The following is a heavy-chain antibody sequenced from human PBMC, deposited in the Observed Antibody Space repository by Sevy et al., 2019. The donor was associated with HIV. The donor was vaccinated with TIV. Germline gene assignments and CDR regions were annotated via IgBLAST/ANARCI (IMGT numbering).Heavy chain of an antibody. Sequence: GGSLRLSCAASGFTFSSYAMSWVRQAPGKGLEWVSGMSDSGGSTYYADSVKGRFTISRDNSKNTLYLQMNSLRAEDTAVYYCAKDTCSSTSCYYQDAFDIWGQGTMVTVSS. D-gene: IGHD2-2*01. CDR2: MSDSGGST. J-gene: IGHJ3*02. CDR1: GFTFSSYA. CDR3: AKDTCSSTSCYYQDAFDI. V-gene: IGHV3-23*01.